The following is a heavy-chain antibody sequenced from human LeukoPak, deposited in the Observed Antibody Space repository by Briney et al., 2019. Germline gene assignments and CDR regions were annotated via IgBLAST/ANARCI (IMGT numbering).Heavy chain of an antibody. CDR1: GYTFTSYA. Sequence: GASVKASCKASGYTFTSYAMHWVRQAPGQRLEWMGWINAGNGNTKYSQNFQGRVTITRDTSASTAYMELRSLRSEDTAVYYCASSREGRVDSETRLVDYWGQGTLVTVSS. CDR2: INAGNGNT. J-gene: IGHJ4*02. D-gene: IGHD1-7*01. V-gene: IGHV1-3*01. CDR3: ASSREGRVDSETRLVDY.